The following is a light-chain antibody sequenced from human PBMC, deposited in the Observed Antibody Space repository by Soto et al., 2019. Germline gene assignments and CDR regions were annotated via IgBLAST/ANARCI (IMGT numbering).Light chain of an antibody. CDR2: EVS. CDR3: SSYTSSSLQV. J-gene: IGLJ2*01. CDR1: SSDVGGYNY. Sequence: QSALTQPASVSGSPGQSITISCTGTSSDVGGYNYVSWYQQHPGKAPKLMIYEVSNRPSGVSNRFSGSKSGNTASLTISGLQAEDEDDYYCSSYTSSSLQVFGGGTKLTV. V-gene: IGLV2-14*01.